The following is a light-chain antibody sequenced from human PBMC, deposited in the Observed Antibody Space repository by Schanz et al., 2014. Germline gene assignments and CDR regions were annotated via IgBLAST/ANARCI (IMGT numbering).Light chain of an antibody. CDR2: EVN. V-gene: IGLV2-14*03. Sequence: QSALTQPASVSGSPGQSITISCSGTSSDVGAYNYVSWYQQHPGKAPKLIIYEVNNRPSGVSNRFSGSKSGNTASLTISGLQAEDEADYYCCSYAGSYTLVFGGGTKLTVL. CDR3: CSYAGSYTLV. J-gene: IGLJ2*01. CDR1: SSDVGAYNY.